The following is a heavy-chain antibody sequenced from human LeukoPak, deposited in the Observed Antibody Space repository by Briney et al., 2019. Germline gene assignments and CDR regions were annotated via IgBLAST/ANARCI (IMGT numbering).Heavy chain of an antibody. Sequence: SETLSLTCTVSGGSMSNYYWSWIRQPPGKGLEWLASIYYSGTPTYNPSLKSRATISVDTSKNQFSLKVRSVTAADTAMYYCARALLAVVAAKGGEFFDYWGQGTLVTVSS. D-gene: IGHD2-15*01. CDR3: ARALLAVVAAKGGEFFDY. CDR2: IYYSGTP. CDR1: GGSMSNYY. V-gene: IGHV4-59*01. J-gene: IGHJ4*02.